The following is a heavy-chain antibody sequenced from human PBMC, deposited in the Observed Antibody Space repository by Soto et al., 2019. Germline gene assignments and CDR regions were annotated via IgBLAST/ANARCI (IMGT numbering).Heavy chain of an antibody. CDR1: GFTFTSYN. CDR2: IRASGSDT. D-gene: IGHD1-20*01. V-gene: IGHV3-23*01. J-gene: IGHJ5*02. CDR3: AKDSGCVNNACAYDP. Sequence: SLRLSCAASGFTFTSYNSSWVRQAPGKGLEWVSAIRASGSDTFYADSAKGRLTMSRDTSKNTLYLQMTSLRAEDTAVYYCAKDSGCVNNACAYDPWGQGTLVTDSS.